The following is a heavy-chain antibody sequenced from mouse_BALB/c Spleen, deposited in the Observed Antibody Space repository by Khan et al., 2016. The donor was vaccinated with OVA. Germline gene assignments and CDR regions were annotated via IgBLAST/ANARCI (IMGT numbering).Heavy chain of an antibody. D-gene: IGHD2-10*01. CDR2: IYPGDGRT. Sequence: QVQLQQPGAELVRPGASVKLSCKASGYTFTNYWVHWVKQRPGQGLEWIGEIYPGDGRTNNNEKLKTKATLTVDKSSSTAYMQRSSLTSEDSAVYYCARNAYFGNYFDYWGQGTTLTVSS. J-gene: IGHJ2*01. CDR1: GYTFTNYW. CDR3: ARNAYFGNYFDY. V-gene: IGHV1S81*02.